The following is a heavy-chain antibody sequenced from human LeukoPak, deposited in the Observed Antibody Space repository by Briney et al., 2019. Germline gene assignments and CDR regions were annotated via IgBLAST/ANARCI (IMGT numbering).Heavy chain of an antibody. CDR2: ISLAGQT. Sequence: SGTLSLTCGVSGGSISGTNWWSWVRQPPGQGLEWIGEISLAGQTNYNPSLNGRVTMSLDKSSNQLSLKLNSVTAADTAVYYCAREGSEAGLPDYWGQGTLVTVSS. J-gene: IGHJ4*02. CDR3: AREGSEAGLPDY. CDR1: GGSISGTNW. D-gene: IGHD6-19*01. V-gene: IGHV4-4*02.